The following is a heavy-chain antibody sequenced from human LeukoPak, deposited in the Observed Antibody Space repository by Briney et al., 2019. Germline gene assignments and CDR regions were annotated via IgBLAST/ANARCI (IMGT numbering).Heavy chain of an antibody. V-gene: IGHV1-69*15. D-gene: IGHD1-26*01. CDR1: GGTFTSYA. CDR3: ARKLRLGGNWFDP. CDR2: IIPISGTT. Sequence: ASVKVSCKTSGGTFTSYAITWVRQAPGQGLEWMGKIIPISGTTNYPQKFQGRVTFTADESTSTAYMELSSLRSEDTALYYCARKLRLGGNWFDPWGQGTLVTVSS. J-gene: IGHJ5*02.